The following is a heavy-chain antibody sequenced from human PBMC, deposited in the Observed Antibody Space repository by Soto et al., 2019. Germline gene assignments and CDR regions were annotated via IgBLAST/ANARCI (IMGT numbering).Heavy chain of an antibody. J-gene: IGHJ4*02. V-gene: IGHV3-74*01. D-gene: IGHD3-22*01. Sequence: EVQLVESGGGLVQPGGSLRLSCAASGFTFGSHWMHWVRQAPGKGLVYVSRISSGGTTTNYAESVKGRFTISRDNARNTLYLQMNSLRVEDTAVYYCARFGTSYDTSGSLYWGQGTPVTVSS. CDR2: ISSGGTTT. CDR1: GFTFGSHW. CDR3: ARFGTSYDTSGSLY.